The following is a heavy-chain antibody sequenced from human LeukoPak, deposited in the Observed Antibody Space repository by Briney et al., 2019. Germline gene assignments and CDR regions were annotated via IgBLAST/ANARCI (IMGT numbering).Heavy chain of an antibody. CDR2: ISGSGGST. V-gene: IGHV3-23*01. CDR1: GFTFSSYA. D-gene: IGHD4-17*01. J-gene: IGHJ3*02. CDR3: AKDLPPSDYGDFIPREGRAFDI. Sequence: RGSLRLSCAASGFTFSSYAMSWVRQAPGKGLEWVSAISGSGGSTYYADSVKGRFTISRDNSKNTLYLQMNSLRAEDTAVYYCAKDLPPSDYGDFIPREGRAFDIWGQGTMVTVSS.